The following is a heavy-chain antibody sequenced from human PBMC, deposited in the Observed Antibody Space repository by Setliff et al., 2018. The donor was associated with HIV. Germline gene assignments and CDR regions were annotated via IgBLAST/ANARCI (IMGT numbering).Heavy chain of an antibody. J-gene: IGHJ4*02. Sequence: PSETLSLTCTVSGGSISSYYWSWIRQPPGKGLEWIGYIYYSGSTNCNPSLKSRVTISVDTSKNQFSLKLSSVTAADTAVYYCARGYYNFWSGYPPLDYWGQGTLVTVSS. V-gene: IGHV4-59*01. CDR3: ARGYYNFWSGYPPLDY. D-gene: IGHD3-3*01. CDR1: GGSISSYY. CDR2: IYYSGST.